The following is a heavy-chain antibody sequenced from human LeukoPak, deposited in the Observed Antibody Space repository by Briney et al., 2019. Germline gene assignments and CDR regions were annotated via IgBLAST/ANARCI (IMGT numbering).Heavy chain of an antibody. CDR3: AKDGNYVNISGYLIPFDY. CDR1: GFTFSSFD. J-gene: IGHJ4*02. V-gene: IGHV3-23*01. D-gene: IGHD3-22*01. CDR2: ISGSDRTT. Sequence: PGGSLRLSCSASGFTFSSFDLGWVRQAPGKGLEWVSSISGSDRTTYYADSVKGRFTISRDNSKNILYLQMNSLRADDTAVYYCAKDGNYVNISGYLIPFDYWGQGTLVTVSS.